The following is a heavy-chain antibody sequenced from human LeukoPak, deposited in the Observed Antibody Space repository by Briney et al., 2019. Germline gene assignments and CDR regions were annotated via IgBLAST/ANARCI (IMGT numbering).Heavy chain of an antibody. D-gene: IGHD1-7*01. CDR1: GGSISRGAYY. CDR2: IFSSGST. J-gene: IGHJ5*02. Sequence: SQTLSLTCTVSGGSISRGAYYWSWIRQVPGKGLEWIAYIFSSGSTSYNPSLRSRVTVSFDSSKNQFFLNLSSVTAADTAVYYCARETWAGTLSGWFDPWGQGTLVIVSS. CDR3: ARETWAGTLSGWFDP. V-gene: IGHV4-31*03.